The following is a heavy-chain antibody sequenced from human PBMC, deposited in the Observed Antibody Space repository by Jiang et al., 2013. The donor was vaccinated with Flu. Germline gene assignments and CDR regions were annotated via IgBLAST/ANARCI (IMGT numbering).Heavy chain of an antibody. D-gene: IGHD2-15*01. CDR2: IIPIFGTA. J-gene: IGHJ5*02. CDR3: AREPTPALLGYCSGGSCSPYNWFDP. V-gene: IGHV1-69*01. CDR1: GGTFSSYA. Sequence: GAEVKKPGSSVKVSCKASGGTFSSYAISWVRQAPGQGLEWMGGIIPIFGTANYAQKFQGRVTITADESTSTAYMELSSLRSEDTAVYYCAREPTPALLGYCSGGSCSPYNWFDPWGQGTLVTVSS.